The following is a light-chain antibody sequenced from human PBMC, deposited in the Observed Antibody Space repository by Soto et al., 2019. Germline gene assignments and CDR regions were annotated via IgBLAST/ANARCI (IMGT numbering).Light chain of an antibody. CDR3: QQSDTLPRT. Sequence: DIQMTQSPSSVAASIGDRINMTCRASQPIKTWLAWYQQSPGKAPKLLITDASRLQPGVPSRFSGSGSGTDFTLIITALQAEDFGTFYCQQSDTLPRTFGPGTRVEV. CDR2: DAS. V-gene: IGKV1-12*01. J-gene: IGKJ1*01. CDR1: QPIKTW.